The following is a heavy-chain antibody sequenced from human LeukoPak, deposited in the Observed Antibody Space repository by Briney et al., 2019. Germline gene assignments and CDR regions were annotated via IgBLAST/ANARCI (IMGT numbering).Heavy chain of an antibody. CDR2: IIPVLDKT. D-gene: IGHD7-27*01. Sequence: SSVKVSCKASGGTFATYSYSWVRQAPGQGLEWVGRIIPVLDKTNYAQKFQGRVTITADKTTNTAYMDLSSLRSEDTAVYYCARAGQISTEAYFDYWGQGTLVTVSS. CDR3: ARAGQISTEAYFDY. CDR1: GGTFATYS. V-gene: IGHV1-69*08. J-gene: IGHJ4*02.